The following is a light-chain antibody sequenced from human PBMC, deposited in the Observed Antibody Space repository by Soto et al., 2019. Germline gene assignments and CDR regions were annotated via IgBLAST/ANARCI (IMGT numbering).Light chain of an antibody. CDR1: QSLLHSNGYTY. J-gene: IGKJ3*01. V-gene: IGKV2-28*01. CDR3: MQALQTPFT. Sequence: DIVMTQSPLSLPVTPGEPASISCRSSQSLLHSNGYTYLDWYLQKPGQSPQLLIYLGSNRASGVPDRFSGSGSGTDFTLKISRVEAEDVGVYYCMQALQTPFTFGSGTKVDIK. CDR2: LGS.